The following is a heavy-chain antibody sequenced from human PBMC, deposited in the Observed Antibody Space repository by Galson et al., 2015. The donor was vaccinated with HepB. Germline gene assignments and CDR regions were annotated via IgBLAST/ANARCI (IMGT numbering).Heavy chain of an antibody. V-gene: IGHV1-2*04. CDR2: IDPDSGGT. Sequence: SVKVSCKASGYTFTGYYIHWVRQAPGQGLEWMGWIDPDSGGTNYAQTFQGWVTMTRDTSISTAYVELSRLKSDDTAVYYCVRDNNKNWWGGMHVWGQGTTVTVSS. J-gene: IGHJ6*02. CDR1: GYTFTGYY. D-gene: IGHD2-15*01. CDR3: VRDNNKNWWGGMHV.